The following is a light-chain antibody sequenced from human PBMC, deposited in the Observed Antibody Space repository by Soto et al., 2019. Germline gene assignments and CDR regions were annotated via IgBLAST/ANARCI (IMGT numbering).Light chain of an antibody. CDR3: QQYTDWPPWT. V-gene: IGKV3-15*01. Sequence: EIVLTQSPATLAMFPGERAALSCRASQGISSNLAWYQQKPGQAPSLLIYGASIRATGVPARFSGSGSGTEFTLTISSLQSEDFAVYFCQQYTDWPPWTFGQGTKVEIK. J-gene: IGKJ1*01. CDR1: QGISSN. CDR2: GAS.